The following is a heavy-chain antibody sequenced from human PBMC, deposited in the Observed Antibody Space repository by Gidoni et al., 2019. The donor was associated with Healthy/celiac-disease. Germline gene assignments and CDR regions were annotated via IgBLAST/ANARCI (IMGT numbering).Heavy chain of an antibody. V-gene: IGHV3-49*04. Sequence: EVQLVESGGGLVQPGRSLRLSCTASGFTFGDYAMSWVRQAPGKGLGWVGFIRSKAYGGTTEYAASVKGRFTISRDDSKSIAYLQMNSLKTEDTAVYYCTSYSSSWPADYWGQGTLVTVSS. D-gene: IGHD6-13*01. CDR3: TSYSSSWPADY. CDR1: GFTFGDYA. CDR2: IRSKAYGGTT. J-gene: IGHJ4*02.